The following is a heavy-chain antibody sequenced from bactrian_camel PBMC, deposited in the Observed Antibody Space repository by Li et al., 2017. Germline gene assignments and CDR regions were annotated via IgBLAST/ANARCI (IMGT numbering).Heavy chain of an antibody. J-gene: IGHJ4*01. D-gene: IGHD7*01. Sequence: QVQLVESGGGSVQAGGSLRLSCVASGYCVSSGYCMGWFRQAPGKEREGVASIYHSVGSTDYADSVKGRFTISQDNDKNRLYLQMNSLKAEDTAMYYCAASRRWDGGGCATAAAYDYWGQGTQVTVS. CDR2: IYHSVGST. CDR3: AASRRWDGGGCATAAAYDY. CDR1: GYCVSSGYC. V-gene: IGHV3S1*01.